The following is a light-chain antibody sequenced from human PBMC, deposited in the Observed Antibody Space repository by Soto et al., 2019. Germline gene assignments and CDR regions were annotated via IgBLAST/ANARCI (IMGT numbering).Light chain of an antibody. J-gene: IGKJ1*01. CDR1: QSFSSSQ. CDR2: DAS. V-gene: IGKV3-20*01. Sequence: EIVLTQSPGTLSSSPGERATLSCRASQSFSSSQLAWYQQKPGQAPSLVIYDASTRATGNPDRFSGSGSGTGFTFTISRLGPEDFAVYHCQVYGNSPPWTFGQGTKVEIK. CDR3: QVYGNSPPWT.